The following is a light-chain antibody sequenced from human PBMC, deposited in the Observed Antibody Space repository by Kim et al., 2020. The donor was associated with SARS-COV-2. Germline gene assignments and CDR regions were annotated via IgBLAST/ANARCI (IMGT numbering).Light chain of an antibody. Sequence: QSALTQPASVSGSPGQSITMSCTGTSSDVGGYNYVSWYQQHPGKAPKLLIYDVNKRPSGVSNRFTGSKSGNTASLTISGLQAEDEADYYCSSFTTTYTYVFGTGTRSPS. CDR2: DVN. CDR3: SSFTTTYTYV. V-gene: IGLV2-14*03. CDR1: SSDVGGYNY. J-gene: IGLJ1*01.